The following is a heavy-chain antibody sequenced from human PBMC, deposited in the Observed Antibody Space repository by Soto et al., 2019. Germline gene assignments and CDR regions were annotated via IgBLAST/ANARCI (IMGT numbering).Heavy chain of an antibody. CDR2: IKSKTDGGTT. J-gene: IGHJ3*02. D-gene: IGHD4-17*01. Sequence: GGSLRLSCAASGFTFSNAWMSWVRQAPGKGLEWVGRIKSKTDGGTTDYAAPVKGRFTISRDDSKNTLYLQMNSLKTEDTAVYYCTTVTTVTTGAFDIWGQGTMVTVSS. CDR3: TTVTTVTTGAFDI. V-gene: IGHV3-15*01. CDR1: GFTFSNAW.